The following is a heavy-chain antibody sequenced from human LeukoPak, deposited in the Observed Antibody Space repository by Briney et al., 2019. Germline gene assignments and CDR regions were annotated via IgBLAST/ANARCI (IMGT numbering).Heavy chain of an antibody. Sequence: ASVTVSCEASGYTFTSNYIHWVRQAPGQGLEWMGMIYPRDGSTSYAQKFQGRVTVTRDTSTSTVHMELSGLRSEDTAVYYCARDQEGFDYWGQGTLVTVSS. CDR1: GYTFTSNY. CDR3: ARDQEGFDY. J-gene: IGHJ4*02. V-gene: IGHV1-46*01. CDR2: IYPRDGST.